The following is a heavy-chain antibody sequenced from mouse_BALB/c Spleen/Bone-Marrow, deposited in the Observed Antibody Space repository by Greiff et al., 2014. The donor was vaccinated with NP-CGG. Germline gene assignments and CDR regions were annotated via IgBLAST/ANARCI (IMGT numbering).Heavy chain of an antibody. J-gene: IGHJ2*01. CDR3: TRSYGSSYEYYFDY. CDR1: GYTFTSYW. D-gene: IGHD1-1*01. V-gene: IGHV1-69*02. Sequence: VKLMESGAELVWPGASVKLSCKASGYTFTSYWINWVKQRPGQGLEWIGNIYPSDSYTNYNQKFKDKATLTVDKSSSTAYMQLSSPTSEDSAVYYCTRSYGSSYEYYFDYWGQGTTLTVSS. CDR2: IYPSDSYT.